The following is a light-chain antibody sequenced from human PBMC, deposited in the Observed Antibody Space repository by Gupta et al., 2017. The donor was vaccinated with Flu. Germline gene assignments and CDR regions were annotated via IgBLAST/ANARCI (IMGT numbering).Light chain of an antibody. Sequence: DIQMTQSPSSLSASVGDRVTTTCRASQGMINNLAWFQQKPGQAPKSLIHAASRLPSGVPARVSGRGSRTDFTLTISSLQPEDVATYYCQQYNSYPPTFGLGTRLDIK. CDR3: QQYNSYPPT. J-gene: IGKJ5*01. CDR1: QGMINN. V-gene: IGKV1-16*01. CDR2: AAS.